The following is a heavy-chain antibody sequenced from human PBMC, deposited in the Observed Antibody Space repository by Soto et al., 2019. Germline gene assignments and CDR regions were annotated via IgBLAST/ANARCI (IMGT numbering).Heavy chain of an antibody. D-gene: IGHD3-10*01. CDR1: GFTFSSYA. J-gene: IGHJ5*02. CDR2: ISGSGGST. Sequence: EVQLLESGGGLVQPGGSLRLSCAASGFTFSSYAMSWVRQAPGKGLEWVSAISGSGGSTYYADSVKGRFTISRDNSKNTLYLQMNSLRAEDTAVYYCAKSPVHGSGNPLVWFDPWGQGTLVTVSS. CDR3: AKSPVHGSGNPLVWFDP. V-gene: IGHV3-23*01.